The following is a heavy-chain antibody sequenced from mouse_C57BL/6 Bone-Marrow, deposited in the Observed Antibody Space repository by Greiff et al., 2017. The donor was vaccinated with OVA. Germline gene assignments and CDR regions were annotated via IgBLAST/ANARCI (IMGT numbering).Heavy chain of an antibody. J-gene: IGHJ3*01. V-gene: IGHV10-1*01. Sequence: EVKVVESGGGLVQPKGSLKLSCAASGFSFNTYAMNWVRQAPGKGLEWVARIRSKSNNYATYYADSVKDRFTISRDDSESMLYLQMNNLKTEDTAMYYCVRQWDYDYYLFAYWGQGTLVTVSA. CDR2: IRSKSNNYAT. D-gene: IGHD2-4*01. CDR1: GFSFNTYA. CDR3: VRQWDYDYYLFAY.